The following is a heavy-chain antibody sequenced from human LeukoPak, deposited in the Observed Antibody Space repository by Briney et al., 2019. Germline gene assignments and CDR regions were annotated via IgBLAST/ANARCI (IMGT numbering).Heavy chain of an antibody. CDR2: ISAYNGNT. Sequence: ASVKVSCKASGYTFTSYGISWVRQAPGQGLEWMGWISAYNGNTNYAQKLQGRVTMTTDTSTSTAYMELRSLRSDDTAVYYCARARTPRCSSTSCQKNWFDPWGQGTLVTVSS. V-gene: IGHV1-18*01. D-gene: IGHD2-2*01. CDR3: ARARTPRCSSTSCQKNWFDP. CDR1: GYTFTSYG. J-gene: IGHJ5*02.